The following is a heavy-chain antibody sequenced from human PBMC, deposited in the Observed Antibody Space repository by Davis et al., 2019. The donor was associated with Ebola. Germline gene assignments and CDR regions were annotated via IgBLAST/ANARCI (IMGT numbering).Heavy chain of an antibody. J-gene: IGHJ4*02. Sequence: PGGSLRLSCAASGFTFDDYAMHWVRQAPGKGLEWVSGISWNSGSIGYVDSVKGRFTISRDNAKNSLYLQMNSLRAEDTAVYYCARVLAARYYFDYWGQGTLVTVSS. CDR3: ARVLAARYYFDY. D-gene: IGHD6-25*01. V-gene: IGHV3-9*01. CDR2: ISWNSGSI. CDR1: GFTFDDYA.